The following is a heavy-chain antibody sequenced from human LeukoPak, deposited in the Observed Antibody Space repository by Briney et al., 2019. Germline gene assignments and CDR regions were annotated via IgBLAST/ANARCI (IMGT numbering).Heavy chain of an antibody. D-gene: IGHD3-22*01. Sequence: GESLKISCKGSGYRFTSYWIGWVRQMPGKGLEWMGIIYPGDSDTRYSPSFQGQVTISADKSISTAYLQWSSLKASDTAMYYCARQPMGGYYDSSGYPTDALDIWGQGTMVTVSS. J-gene: IGHJ3*02. CDR1: GYRFTSYW. CDR2: IYPGDSDT. V-gene: IGHV5-51*01. CDR3: ARQPMGGYYDSSGYPTDALDI.